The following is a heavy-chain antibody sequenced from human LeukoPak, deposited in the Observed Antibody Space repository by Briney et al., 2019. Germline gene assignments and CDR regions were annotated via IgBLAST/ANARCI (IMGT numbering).Heavy chain of an antibody. V-gene: IGHV3-21*01. J-gene: IGHJ4*02. CDR1: GFTFSSYT. CDR2: ISSSSSYI. Sequence: GGSLRLSCAASGFTFSSYTMNWVRQAPGKGLEWVSSISSSSSYIYYADSVKGRFTISRDNAKNSLHLQMNSLRAEGTAVYYCASQGGFDDWGQGTLVTVSS. CDR3: ASQGGFDD. D-gene: IGHD2-15*01.